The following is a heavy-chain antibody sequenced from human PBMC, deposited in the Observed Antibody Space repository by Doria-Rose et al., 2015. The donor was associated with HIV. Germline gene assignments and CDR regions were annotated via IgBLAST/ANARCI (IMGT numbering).Heavy chain of an antibody. CDR2: ITPNSGDT. J-gene: IGHJ6*02. V-gene: IGHV1-2*02. D-gene: IGHD1-26*01. CDR3: ARVVPRVGPTGGTPRHYFYGMDV. CDR1: GYTFTGYY. Sequence: KPGASVKVSCKASGYTFTGYYVHWVRQAPGQGLEWMGWITPNSGDTKFAQKFRGRVTMTRDTSISTAFMELRRLRSDDSAVYYCARVVPRVGPTGGTPRHYFYGMDVWGQGSTVTVSS.